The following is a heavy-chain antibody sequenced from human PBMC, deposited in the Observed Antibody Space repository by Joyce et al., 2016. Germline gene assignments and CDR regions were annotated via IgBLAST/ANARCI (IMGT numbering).Heavy chain of an antibody. CDR1: GFTFSSYA. D-gene: IGHD3-3*01. J-gene: IGHJ4*02. CDR2: ISAIGGST. V-gene: IGHV3-23*01. CDR3: ATWAPTNYDFWSGYSYYFDN. Sequence: EVQLLESGGGLVQPGGSLRLSCAASGFTFSSYAMGWVRQAPGRGLGWVSTISAIGGSTYYADSVKGRFTISRDNSEDSLYLHMNSLRAEDTAVYYCATWAPTNYDFWSGYSYYFDNWGQGTLVTVSS.